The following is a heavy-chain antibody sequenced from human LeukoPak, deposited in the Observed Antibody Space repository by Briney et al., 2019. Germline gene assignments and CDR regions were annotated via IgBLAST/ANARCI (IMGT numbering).Heavy chain of an antibody. CDR2: ISAYNGNT. D-gene: IGHD2-2*01. CDR1: GYTFTSYG. V-gene: IGHV1-18*01. CDR3: ARAGSGFRHCSSTSCPVAYFDY. J-gene: IGHJ4*02. Sequence: ASVTVSCKASGYTFTSYGISWVRQAPGQGLEWMGWISAYNGNTNYAQKLQGRVTMTTDTSTSTAYMELRSLRSDDTAVYYCARAGSGFRHCSSTSCPVAYFDYWGQGTLVTVSS.